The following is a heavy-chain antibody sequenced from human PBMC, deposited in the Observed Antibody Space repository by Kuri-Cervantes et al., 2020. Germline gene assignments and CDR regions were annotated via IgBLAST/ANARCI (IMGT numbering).Heavy chain of an antibody. J-gene: IGHJ6*02. Sequence: GESLKISCAASGFTFSSYSMNWVRQAPGKGLEWVSSISSSSSYIYYADSVKGRFTISRDNAKNSLYLQMNSLRAEDTAVYYCARAIEFSSWYSRDYYYYGMDVWGQGTMVTVSS. D-gene: IGHD6-13*01. V-gene: IGHV3-21*01. CDR3: ARAIEFSSWYSRDYYYYGMDV. CDR2: ISSSSSYI. CDR1: GFTFSSYS.